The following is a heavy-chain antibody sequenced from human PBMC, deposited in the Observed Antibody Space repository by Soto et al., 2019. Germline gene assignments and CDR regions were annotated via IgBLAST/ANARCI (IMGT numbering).Heavy chain of an antibody. J-gene: IGHJ6*02. CDR3: ARDSYYYGSGHYYYYGMDG. D-gene: IGHD3-10*01. V-gene: IGHV3-21*01. CDR2: ISGSSSYI. CDR1: GFTFSYYN. Sequence: EVQLVESGGGLVKPGGSLRLSCAASGFTFSYYNMNWVRQAPGKGLEWVSSISGSSSYIYYADSVKGRFTISRDNADNSLSLQMNSLRAEDTAVYYCARDSYYYGSGHYYYYGMDGGGRGTTVTVSS.